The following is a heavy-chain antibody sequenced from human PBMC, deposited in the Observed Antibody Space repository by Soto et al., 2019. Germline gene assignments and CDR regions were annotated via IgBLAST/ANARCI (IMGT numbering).Heavy chain of an antibody. CDR3: ARIYYDSVFDY. D-gene: IGHD3-22*01. CDR2: IYYSGST. V-gene: IGHV4-39*01. Sequence: PSDTLSLTCTVSCGSISSSSYYWVLIRQPPGKGLEWIGSIYYSGSTYYNPSLKSRVTISVDTSKNQFSLKLSSVTAADTAVYYCARIYYDSVFDYWGQGTLVTVSS. J-gene: IGHJ4*02. CDR1: CGSISSSSYY.